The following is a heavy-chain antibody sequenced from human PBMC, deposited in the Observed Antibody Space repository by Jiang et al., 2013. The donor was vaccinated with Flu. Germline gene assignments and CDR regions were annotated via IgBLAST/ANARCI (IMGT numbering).Heavy chain of an antibody. CDR3: ARCIAVAGTFRAITPGFFDY. D-gene: IGHD6-19*01. J-gene: IGHJ4*02. V-gene: IGHV1-69*01. CDR1: GGTFSSYA. Sequence: GAEVKKPGSSVKVSCKASGGTFSSYAISWVRQAPGQGLEWMGGIIPIFGTANYAQKFQGRVTITADESTSTAYMELSSLRSEDTAVYYCARCIAVAGTFRAITPGFFDYWGQGTLVTVSS. CDR2: IIPIFGTA.